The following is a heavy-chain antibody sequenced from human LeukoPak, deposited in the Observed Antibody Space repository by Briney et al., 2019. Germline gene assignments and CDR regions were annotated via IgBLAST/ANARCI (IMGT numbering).Heavy chain of an antibody. J-gene: IGHJ4*02. V-gene: IGHV1-8*03. CDR3: AREAARLDY. Sequence: ASVKVSCKASGYTFNTYYLHWVRQATGQGLEWMGWMNPNSGNTGYAQKFQGRVTITRNTSISTAYMELSSLRSEDTAVYYCAREAARLDYWGQGTLVTVSS. CDR1: GYTFNTYY. CDR2: MNPNSGNT. D-gene: IGHD6-6*01.